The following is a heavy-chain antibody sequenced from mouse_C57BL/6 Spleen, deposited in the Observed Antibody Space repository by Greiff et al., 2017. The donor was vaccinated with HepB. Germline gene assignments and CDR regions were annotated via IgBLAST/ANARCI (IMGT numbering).Heavy chain of an antibody. CDR3: ARRDSNYGY. Sequence: VQLQQSGPELVKPGASVKISCKASGYTFTDYYMNWVKQSHGKSLEWIGDINPNNGGTSYNQKFKGKATLTVDKSSSTAYMELRSLTSEDSAVYYCARRDSNYGYWGQGTTLTVSS. J-gene: IGHJ2*01. CDR2: INPNNGGT. V-gene: IGHV1-26*01. CDR1: GYTFTDYY. D-gene: IGHD2-5*01.